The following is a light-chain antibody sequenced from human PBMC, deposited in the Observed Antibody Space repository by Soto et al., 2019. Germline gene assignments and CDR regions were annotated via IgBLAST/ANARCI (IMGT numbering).Light chain of an antibody. CDR3: QQSYKMPS. CDR2: ATS. J-gene: IGKJ5*01. CDR1: QDISIY. V-gene: IGKV1-39*01. Sequence: DIQLTQSPSFLSASVGDRVTITCRASQDISIYLNWYQHKPGKGPTLLIHATSNLQIGVPSRFSGSGSGTEFTLTISSLEPEDFGTYYCQQSYKMPSFGQGTRLEIK.